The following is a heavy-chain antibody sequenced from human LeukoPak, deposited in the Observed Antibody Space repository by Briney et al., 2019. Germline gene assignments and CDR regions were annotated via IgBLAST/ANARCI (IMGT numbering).Heavy chain of an antibody. Sequence: GGSLRLSCVPSGFSFSNYAMSWVRQAPGKGLEWVSSISGSGGSTHYVDSVKGRFSISRDNSKNTVYLQMSDLRAEDTAVYYCAKITKATTPNYWGQGTLVTVSS. CDR3: AKITKATTPNY. CDR2: ISGSGGST. D-gene: IGHD4-17*01. V-gene: IGHV3-23*01. CDR1: GFSFSNYA. J-gene: IGHJ4*02.